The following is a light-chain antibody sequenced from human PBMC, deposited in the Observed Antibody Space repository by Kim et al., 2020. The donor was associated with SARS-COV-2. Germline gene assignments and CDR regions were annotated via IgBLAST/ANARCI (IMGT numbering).Light chain of an antibody. CDR2: AAS. Sequence: ASVGDRVTITCRASQGISKYLAWYQQKPGKVPKLLIYAASALQSGVPSRFSGSGSGTDFTLTISSLQPEDVATYYCQKYNSAPLTFGGGTKVDI. V-gene: IGKV1-27*01. J-gene: IGKJ4*01. CDR1: QGISKY. CDR3: QKYNSAPLT.